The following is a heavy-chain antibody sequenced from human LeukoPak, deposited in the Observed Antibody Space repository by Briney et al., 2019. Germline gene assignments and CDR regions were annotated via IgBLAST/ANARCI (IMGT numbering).Heavy chain of an antibody. CDR3: ATVRWFGELYDAFDI. CDR1: GYTLTELS. Sequence: ASVKVSCKVSGYTLTELSMHWVRQAPGRGLEWMGGFDPEDGETIYAQKFQGRVTMTEDTSTDTAYMELSSLRSEDTAVYYCATVRWFGELYDAFDIWGQGTMVTVSS. CDR2: FDPEDGET. J-gene: IGHJ3*02. V-gene: IGHV1-24*01. D-gene: IGHD3-10*01.